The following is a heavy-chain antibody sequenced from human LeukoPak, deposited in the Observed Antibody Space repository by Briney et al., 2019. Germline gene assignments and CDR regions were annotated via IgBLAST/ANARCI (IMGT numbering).Heavy chain of an antibody. D-gene: IGHD4-23*01. Sequence: PGGSLRLSCAAYAFTFSSYAMSWGRQAPGKGLEWVSAIGPSGASTYYTDSVKGRFTLSRDNSKNTLYLQMNSLRAEDTAVYYCAKKGGNSGFFDSWGQGTLVTVSS. J-gene: IGHJ4*02. CDR3: AKKGGNSGFFDS. CDR1: AFTFSSYA. CDR2: IGPSGAST. V-gene: IGHV3-23*01.